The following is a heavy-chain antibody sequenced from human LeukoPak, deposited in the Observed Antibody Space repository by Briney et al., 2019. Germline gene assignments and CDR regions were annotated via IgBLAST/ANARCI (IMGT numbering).Heavy chain of an antibody. J-gene: IGHJ4*02. D-gene: IGHD1-26*01. CDR3: ARDWASPGPTTI. CDR2: IKEDGSEK. CDR1: GFTFSNYW. V-gene: IGHV3-7*01. Sequence: GGSLRLSCAASGFTFSNYWMSWVRQAPGKGLEWVANIKEDGSEKYYVDSVKGRFTISRDNAKNSLYLEMNSLRAEDTAIYYCARDWASPGPTTIWGQGTLVTVSS.